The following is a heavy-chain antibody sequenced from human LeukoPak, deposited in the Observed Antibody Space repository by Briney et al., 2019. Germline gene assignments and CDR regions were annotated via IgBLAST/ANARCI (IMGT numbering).Heavy chain of an antibody. CDR1: GFTFSSYA. CDR3: ATSPASSCLDD. Sequence: GGSLRLSCAASGFTFSSYAMSWVRQAPGKGLEWVSAISGSGGRTYYADSVKGRFTISRDNSKNTLYLEMNSLRADDTAVYYCATSPASSCLDDWGQGTLVTVSS. V-gene: IGHV3-23*01. CDR2: ISGSGGRT. J-gene: IGHJ4*02. D-gene: IGHD2-2*01.